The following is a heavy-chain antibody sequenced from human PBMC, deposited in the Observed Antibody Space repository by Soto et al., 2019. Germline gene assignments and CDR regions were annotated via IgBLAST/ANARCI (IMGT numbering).Heavy chain of an antibody. J-gene: IGHJ4*02. D-gene: IGHD3-16*01. CDR1: GVSISSGGVY. CDR2: IFYSGNN. CDR3: ARHPPMIAFAPAVPGYFDH. V-gene: IGHV4-31*03. Sequence: QVQLQESGPGLGKTSETVSLTCTVSGVSISSGGVYWIWIRQNPGRGVEYIGYIFYSGNNQKTTSLNCRGTISVDTSKNQLPLKLRSVTAADPAVNYCARHPPMIAFAPAVPGYFDHGGQGARVTVS.